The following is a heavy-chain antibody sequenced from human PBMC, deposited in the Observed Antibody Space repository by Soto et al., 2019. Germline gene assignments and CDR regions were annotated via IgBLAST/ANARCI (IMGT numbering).Heavy chain of an antibody. CDR1: GGTFSSYA. CDR2: IIPIFGTA. V-gene: IGHV1-69*06. CDR3: ASKVVTTNGYYYGMDV. Sequence: GASVKVSCKASGGTFSSYAISWVRQAPGQGLEWMGGIIPIFGTANYAQKFQGRVTITADKSTSTAYMELSSLRSEDTAVYYCASKVVTTNGYYYGMDVWGQGTTVTVSS. D-gene: IGHD2-15*01. J-gene: IGHJ6*02.